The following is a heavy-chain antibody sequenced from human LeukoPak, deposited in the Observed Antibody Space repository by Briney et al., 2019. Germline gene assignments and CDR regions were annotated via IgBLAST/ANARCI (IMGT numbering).Heavy chain of an antibody. J-gene: IGHJ4*02. CDR3: ARLTYYYDSSGPTRPYFDY. CDR2: ISAYNGNT. V-gene: IGHV1-18*01. Sequence: ASVKVSCKTSGYSFTNYGITWVRQAPGQGLEWMGWISAYNGNTNYAQKLQGRVTMTTDTSTSTAYMELRSLRSDDTAVYYCARLTYYYDSSGPTRPYFDYWGQGTLVTVSS. CDR1: GYSFTNYG. D-gene: IGHD3-22*01.